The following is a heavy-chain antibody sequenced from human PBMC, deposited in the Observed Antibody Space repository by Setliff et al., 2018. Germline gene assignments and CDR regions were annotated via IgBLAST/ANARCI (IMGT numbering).Heavy chain of an antibody. V-gene: IGHV3-7*03. D-gene: IGHD3-16*01. CDR3: AKDSMITFGGVMN. J-gene: IGHJ4*02. CDR1: GFTFRIYW. Sequence: PGGSLRLSCSASGFTFRIYWMSWVRQVPGKGLEWVANIKGDDSERYYVDSVEGRFTVSRDNAMNSLFLQMNSLRAEDMALYYCAKDSMITFGGVMNWGQGTLVTVPQ. CDR2: IKGDDSER.